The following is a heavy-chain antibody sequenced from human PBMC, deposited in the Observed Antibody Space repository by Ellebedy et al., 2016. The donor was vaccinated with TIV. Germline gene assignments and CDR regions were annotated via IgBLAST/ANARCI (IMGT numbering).Heavy chain of an antibody. J-gene: IGHJ6*02. Sequence: GESLKISCAASGFIFSSYSMSWVRQAPGKGLEWVSSMSSTRSFIHYADSVKGRFTISRDNSKNTLDLQMNSLRAEDTAVYYCAKALDYGDGYGMNVWGQGTTVTVSS. V-gene: IGHV3-21*01. D-gene: IGHD4-17*01. CDR1: GFIFSSYS. CDR2: MSSTRSFI. CDR3: AKALDYGDGYGMNV.